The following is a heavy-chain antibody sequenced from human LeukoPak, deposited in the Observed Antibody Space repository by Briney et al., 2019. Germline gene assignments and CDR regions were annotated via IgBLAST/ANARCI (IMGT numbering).Heavy chain of an antibody. J-gene: IGHJ4*02. CDR2: INPNSGGT. Sequence: GASVKVSCKASGYSFNDKYLHWVRQAPGQGLEWMGSINPNSGGTNYAQKFQGRVTVTRDKSINTVYMDLRSLRYDDSAIYYCARDLRMYEDFVNPPSLPPDFEYWGQGALVTVSS. D-gene: IGHD2-21*02. V-gene: IGHV1-2*02. CDR1: GYSFNDKY. CDR3: ARDLRMYEDFVNPPSLPPDFEY.